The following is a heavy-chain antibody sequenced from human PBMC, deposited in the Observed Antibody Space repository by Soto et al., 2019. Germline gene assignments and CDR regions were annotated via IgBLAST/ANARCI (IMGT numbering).Heavy chain of an antibody. CDR2: IDPSDSYT. J-gene: IGHJ4*02. Sequence: GESLKISCKASGYTFTTFWISWVRQMPGRGLEWMGKIDPSDSYTNYIPSFQGHVSISADKSMSTAYLQWSSLKASDTAIYFCARITPVGATRLGFDSWGPGTLVTVSS. CDR1: GYTFTTFW. V-gene: IGHV5-10-1*01. CDR3: ARITPVGATRLGFDS. D-gene: IGHD1-26*01.